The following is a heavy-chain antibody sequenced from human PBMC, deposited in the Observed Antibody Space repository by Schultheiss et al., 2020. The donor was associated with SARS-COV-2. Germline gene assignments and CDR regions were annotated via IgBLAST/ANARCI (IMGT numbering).Heavy chain of an antibody. D-gene: IGHD5-12*01. J-gene: IGHJ6*03. CDR3: ARCEYSGYRLTYYYYYMDV. CDR1: GGSISSHY. V-gene: IGHV4-59*05. Sequence: SETLSLTCTVSGGSISSHYWSWIRQPPGKGLEWIGSIYYSGSTYYNPSLKSRVTISVDTSKNQFSLKLSSVTAADTAVYYCARCEYSGYRLTYYYYYMDVWGKGTTVTVS. CDR2: IYYSGST.